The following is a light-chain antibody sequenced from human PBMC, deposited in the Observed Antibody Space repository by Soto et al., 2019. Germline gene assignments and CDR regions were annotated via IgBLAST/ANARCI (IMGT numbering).Light chain of an antibody. V-gene: IGKV3-15*01. CDR2: GAS. J-gene: IGKJ4*01. CDR3: QQYKNWPPLT. CDR1: QSVSSN. Sequence: EIVMTQSPATLSVSPGERATLSCRASQSVSSNLAWYQQRPGQAPSPLIYGASTRATGIPARFSGSGSGTEFTLTISSLQSEDFAVYYCQQYKNWPPLTFGGGTKVEIK.